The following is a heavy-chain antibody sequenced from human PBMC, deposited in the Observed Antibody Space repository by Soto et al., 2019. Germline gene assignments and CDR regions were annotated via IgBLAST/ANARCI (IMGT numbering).Heavy chain of an antibody. J-gene: IGHJ4*02. Sequence: QVQLVQSGAEVKKPGASVKVSCKASGYTFTNYDINWVRQATGQGLEWMGWVNPKSGNTGYAQRFQGRVTMTRDTSIATAYMELSGLTSDDTAIYYCAREKSHGDKPLDYWGQGTQVTVFS. D-gene: IGHD4-17*01. V-gene: IGHV1-8*01. CDR1: GYTFTNYD. CDR3: AREKSHGDKPLDY. CDR2: VNPKSGNT.